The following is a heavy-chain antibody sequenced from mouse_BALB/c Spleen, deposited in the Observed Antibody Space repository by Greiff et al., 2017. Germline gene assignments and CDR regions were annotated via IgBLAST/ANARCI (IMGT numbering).Heavy chain of an antibody. Sequence: DVMLVESGGGLVQPKGSLKLSCAASGFTFNTYAMNWVRQAPGKGLEWVARIRSKSNNYATYYADSVKDRFTISRDDSQSMLYLQMNNLKTEDTAMYYCGRGDGSSYEDWFAYWGQGTLVTVSA. D-gene: IGHD1-1*01. J-gene: IGHJ3*01. V-gene: IGHV10-1*02. CDR3: GRGDGSSYEDWFAY. CDR2: IRSKSNNYAT. CDR1: GFTFNTYA.